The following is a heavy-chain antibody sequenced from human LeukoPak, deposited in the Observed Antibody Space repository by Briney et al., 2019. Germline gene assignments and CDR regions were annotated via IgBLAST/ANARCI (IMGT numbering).Heavy chain of an antibody. CDR1: GYTFTSYY. Sequence: ASVKVSCKASGYTFTSYYMHWVRQAPGQALEWMGIINPSGGSTSYAQKFQGRVTMTEDTSTDTAYMELSSLRSEDTAVYCCATGLWFGKYLDVWGKGTTVTISS. D-gene: IGHD3-10*01. J-gene: IGHJ6*04. CDR2: INPSGGST. V-gene: IGHV1-46*01. CDR3: ATGLWFGKYLDV.